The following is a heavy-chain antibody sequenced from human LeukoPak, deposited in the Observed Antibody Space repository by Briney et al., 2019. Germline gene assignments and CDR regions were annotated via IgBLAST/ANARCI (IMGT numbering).Heavy chain of an antibody. CDR2: IDSDGSST. J-gene: IGHJ4*02. CDR3: ARSSGGPYDY. V-gene: IGHV3-74*01. CDR1: GFTFSNYW. Sequence: GGSLRLSCAASGFTFSNYWMHWVRQAPGKGLVWVSRIDSDGSSTIYADSVKGRLTISRDNAKNTLYLQMNSLRADDTAVYYCARSSGGPYDYWGQGTLVTVSS. D-gene: IGHD3-16*01.